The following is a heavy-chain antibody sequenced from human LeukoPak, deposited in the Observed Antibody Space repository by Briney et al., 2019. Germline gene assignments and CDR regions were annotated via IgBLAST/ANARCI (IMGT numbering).Heavy chain of an antibody. J-gene: IGHJ6*02. CDR3: ARDLLVVDYYYGMDV. V-gene: IGHV1-2*04. D-gene: IGHD2-2*01. Sequence: ASVKVSCKASGYTFTGYYMHWVRQAPGQGLEWMGWINPNSGGTNYAQKFQGWVTMTRDTSISTAYMELSRLRSDDTAVYYCARDLLVVDYYYGMDVWGQGTTVTVSS. CDR1: GYTFTGYY. CDR2: INPNSGGT.